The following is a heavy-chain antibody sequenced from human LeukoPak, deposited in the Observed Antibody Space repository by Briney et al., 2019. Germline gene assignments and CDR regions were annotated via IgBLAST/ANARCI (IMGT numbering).Heavy chain of an antibody. CDR3: ARDPYYYASGSFSNWFDP. CDR1: GYTFTGYH. D-gene: IGHD3-10*01. V-gene: IGHV1-2*02. Sequence: ASVKVSCKASGYTFTGYHMHWVRQAPGQGLEWMGWINPYSGGTNYAQEVQGRVTMTTDTSTSTAYMELRSLRSDDTAVYYCARDPYYYASGSFSNWFDPWGQGTLVTVSS. CDR2: INPYSGGT. J-gene: IGHJ5*02.